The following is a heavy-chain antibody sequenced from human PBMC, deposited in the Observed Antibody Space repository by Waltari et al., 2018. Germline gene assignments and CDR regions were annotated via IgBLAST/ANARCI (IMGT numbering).Heavy chain of an antibody. J-gene: IGHJ4*02. Sequence: QVQMVQSGAEVKKPGSSVKVSCKTSGGNLSDYTIKWVRQAPGQGLEWMGGIIPIFGKANYAQKVQGRVTFTADKSTHTAYMEVSGLTSEDTALYYCARDDATTGHLDSWGQGTPVTISS. CDR3: ARDDATTGHLDS. CDR2: IIPIFGKA. CDR1: GGNLSDYT. V-gene: IGHV1-69*08. D-gene: IGHD1-1*01.